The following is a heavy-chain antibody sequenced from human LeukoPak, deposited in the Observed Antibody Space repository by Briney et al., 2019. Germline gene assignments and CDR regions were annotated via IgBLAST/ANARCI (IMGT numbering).Heavy chain of an antibody. Sequence: GGSLRLSXAASGFTFSGSAMHWVRQASGKGLEWVGRIRSKANSYATAYAASVKGRFTISRDDSKNTAYLQMNSLKTEDTAVYYCTRPHYDILTGYYPFRYWGQGTLVTVSS. J-gene: IGHJ4*02. CDR2: IRSKANSYAT. D-gene: IGHD3-9*01. V-gene: IGHV3-73*01. CDR1: GFTFSGSA. CDR3: TRPHYDILTGYYPFRY.